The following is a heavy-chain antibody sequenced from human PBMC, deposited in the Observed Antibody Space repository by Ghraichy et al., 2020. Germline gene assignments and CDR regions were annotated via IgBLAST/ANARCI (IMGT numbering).Heavy chain of an antibody. J-gene: IGHJ4*02. CDR2: ISAYNGNT. V-gene: IGHV1-18*01. CDR1: GYTFTTYG. CDR3: ARDKEKWAAIRVSDY. D-gene: IGHD2-21*02. Sequence: ASVKVSCKASGYTFTTYGINWVRQAPGQGLEWMGWISAYNGNTNYAQKLQGRVTMTTDTSTSTAYMELRSLRSDDTAVYYCARDKEKWAAIRVSDYWGQGTLVTVSS.